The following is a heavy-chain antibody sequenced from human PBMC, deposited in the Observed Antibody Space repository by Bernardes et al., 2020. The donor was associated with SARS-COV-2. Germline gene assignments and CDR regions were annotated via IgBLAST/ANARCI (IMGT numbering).Heavy chain of an antibody. CDR2: IWYDGSNK. D-gene: IGHD4-17*01. CDR3: ARDLPPGDYGDY. CDR1: GFTFSSYG. J-gene: IGHJ4*02. Sequence: GGSLRLSCAASGFTFSSYGMHWVRQAPGKGLEWVAVIWYDGSNKYYADSVKGRFTISRDNSKNTLYLQMNSLRAEDTAVYYCARDLPPGDYGDYWGQGTLVTVSS. V-gene: IGHV3-33*01.